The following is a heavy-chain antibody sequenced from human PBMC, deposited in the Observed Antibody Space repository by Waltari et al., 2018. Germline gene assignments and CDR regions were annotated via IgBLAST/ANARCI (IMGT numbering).Heavy chain of an antibody. V-gene: IGHV1-2*02. Sequence: QVQLVQSGAEVKKPGASVKVSCKASGYTFTGYYMHWVRQAPGQGLEWMGWINPNSGGTNYAQKFQGRVTMTRDTSISTAYMELSRLRSDDTAVYYCSSQQNTLNIRGAAAGKVGDYWGQGTLVTVSS. D-gene: IGHD6-13*01. CDR3: SSQQNTLNIRGAAAGKVGDY. CDR1: GYTFTGYY. CDR2: INPNSGGT. J-gene: IGHJ4*02.